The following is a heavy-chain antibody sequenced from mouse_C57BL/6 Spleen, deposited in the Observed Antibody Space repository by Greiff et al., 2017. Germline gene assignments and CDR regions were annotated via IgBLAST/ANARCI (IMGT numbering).Heavy chain of an antibody. V-gene: IGHV1-52*01. CDR1: GYTFTSYW. CDR2: IDPSDSET. J-gene: IGHJ4*01. D-gene: IGHD2-4*01. Sequence: VQLQQPGAELVRPGSSVKLSCKASGYTFTSYWMHWVKQRPIQGLEWIGNIDPSDSETHYNQKFKDKATLTVDKSSSTAYMQLSSLTSEDSAVYYYARSDDYYYAMDYWGQGTSVTVSS. CDR3: ARSDDYYYAMDY.